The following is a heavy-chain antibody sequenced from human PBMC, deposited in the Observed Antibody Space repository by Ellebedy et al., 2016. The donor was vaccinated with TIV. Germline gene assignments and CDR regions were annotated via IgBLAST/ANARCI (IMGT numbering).Heavy chain of an antibody. J-gene: IGHJ3*01. CDR1: GLTFSNAW. Sequence: GESLKISCAASGLTFSNAWMNWVRQAPGKGLEWVGRIKSKTDGGTADYAAPVKGRFSISRDDSKNTLYLQMNSLKTEDTDVYYCTTGQSYWGQGTMVTVSS. CDR3: TTGQSY. CDR2: IKSKTDGGTA. V-gene: IGHV3-15*07. D-gene: IGHD3/OR15-3a*01.